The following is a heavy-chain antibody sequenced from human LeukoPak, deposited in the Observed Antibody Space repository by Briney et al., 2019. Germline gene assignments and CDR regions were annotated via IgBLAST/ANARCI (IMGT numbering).Heavy chain of an antibody. CDR2: IKQDGSEK. J-gene: IGHJ4*02. CDR3: TRENWYIDY. Sequence: GGSLRLSCAASGFTFINYWMSWVRQAPGKGLEWVANIKQDGSEKYYVDSVKDRFTISRDNAKNSLYLQMNSLRAEDAAVYYCTRENWYIDYWGQGNLVTVSS. CDR1: GFTFINYW. V-gene: IGHV3-7*01.